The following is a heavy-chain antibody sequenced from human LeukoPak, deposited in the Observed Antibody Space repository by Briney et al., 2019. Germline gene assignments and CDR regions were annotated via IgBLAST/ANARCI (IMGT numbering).Heavy chain of an antibody. Sequence: SVKVSCKASGGTFSSYAISWVRQAPGQGLEWMGGIIPIFGTANYAQKFQGRVTITADESTSTAYMELCSLRSEDTAVYYCARDQVDGYNSRYSRPQARNFDYWGQGTLVTVSS. CDR2: IIPIFGTA. CDR3: ARDQVDGYNSRYSRPQARNFDY. V-gene: IGHV1-69*13. D-gene: IGHD5-24*01. CDR1: GGTFSSYA. J-gene: IGHJ4*02.